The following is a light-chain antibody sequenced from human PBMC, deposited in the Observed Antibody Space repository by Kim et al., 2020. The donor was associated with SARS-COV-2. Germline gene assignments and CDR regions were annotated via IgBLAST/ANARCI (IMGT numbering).Light chain of an antibody. J-gene: IGLJ2*01. CDR3: ATWDDSLYGRV. Sequence: QSVLTQPPSVSASPGQRVTISCSGSSSSIGDNPVSWYRQVPGTAPKLLIYGDDQRPSGVPDRFSGSKSGTSASLAISGLQFGDAAEYFCATWDDSLYGRVFGGGTQLTVL. CDR1: SSSIGDNP. CDR2: GDD. V-gene: IGLV1-44*01.